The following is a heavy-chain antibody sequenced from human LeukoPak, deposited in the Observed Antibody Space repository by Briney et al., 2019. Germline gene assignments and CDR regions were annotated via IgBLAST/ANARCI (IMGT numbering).Heavy chain of an antibody. V-gene: IGHV1-18*01. Sequence: ASVKVSCKASGYTFTSYGISWVRQAPGQGLEWMGWIIAYNGNTNYAQKLQGRVTMTTDTSTSTAYMELRSLRSDDTAVYYCARAGISMFGVIVGEPRLNLDFWGQGALVTVSS. CDR1: GYTFTSYG. CDR3: ARAGISMFGVIVGEPRLNLDF. CDR2: IIAYNGNT. J-gene: IGHJ4*02. D-gene: IGHD3-3*01.